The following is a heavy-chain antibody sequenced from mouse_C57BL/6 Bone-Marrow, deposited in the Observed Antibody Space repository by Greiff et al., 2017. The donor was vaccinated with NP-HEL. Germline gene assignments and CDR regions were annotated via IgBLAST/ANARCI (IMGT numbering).Heavy chain of an antibody. Sequence: EVKVEESGAELVRPGASVKLSCTASGFNIKDDYMHWVKQRPEQGLEWIGWIDPENGDTEYASKFQGKATITADTSSNTAYLQLSSLTSEDTAVYYCTFDGYYVPFAYWGQGTLVTVSA. CDR2: IDPENGDT. CDR1: GFNIKDDY. CDR3: TFDGYYVPFAY. J-gene: IGHJ3*01. V-gene: IGHV14-4*01. D-gene: IGHD2-3*01.